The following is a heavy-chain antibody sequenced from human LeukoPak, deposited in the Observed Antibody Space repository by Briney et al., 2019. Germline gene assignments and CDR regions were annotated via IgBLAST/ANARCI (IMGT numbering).Heavy chain of an antibody. D-gene: IGHD1-26*01. V-gene: IGHV3-21*01. CDR1: GFTFSSYS. CDR2: ISSSSSYI. CDR3: ARESGGSYMGLDY. Sequence: GGSLRLSCAASGFTFSSYSMNWVRQAPGKGLEWVSSISSSSSYIYYADSVKGRFTISRDNAKNSLYLQMNSLRAEDTAVYYCARESGGSYMGLDYWGQGTLVTISS. J-gene: IGHJ4*02.